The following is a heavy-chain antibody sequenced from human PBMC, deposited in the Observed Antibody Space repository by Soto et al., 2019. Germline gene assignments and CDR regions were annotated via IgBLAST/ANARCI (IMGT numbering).Heavy chain of an antibody. Sequence: PSETLSLTCTVSGGSISSSSYYWGWIRQPPGKGLEWIGSIYYSGSTYYNPSLKSRVTISVDTSKNQFSLRLSSVTAADTAVYYCARGASTAGPSDFDYWGQGTLVTVSS. J-gene: IGHJ4*02. CDR2: IYYSGST. D-gene: IGHD4-4*01. CDR3: ARGASTAGPSDFDY. V-gene: IGHV4-39*01. CDR1: GGSISSSSYY.